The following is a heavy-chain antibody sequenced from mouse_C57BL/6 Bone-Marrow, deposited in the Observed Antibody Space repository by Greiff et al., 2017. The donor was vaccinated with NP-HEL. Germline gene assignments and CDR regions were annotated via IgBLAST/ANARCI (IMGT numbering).Heavy chain of an antibody. CDR1: GFNIKDDY. CDR3: TTDGYYLYYYAMDY. J-gene: IGHJ4*01. CDR2: IDPENGDT. D-gene: IGHD2-3*01. Sequence: VQLQQSGAELVRPGASVKLSCTASGFNIKDDYMHWVKQRPEQGLEWIGWIDPENGDTEYASKFQGKATITADTSSNTAYLQLSSLTSEDTAVYYCTTDGYYLYYYAMDYWGQGTSVTVSS. V-gene: IGHV14-4*01.